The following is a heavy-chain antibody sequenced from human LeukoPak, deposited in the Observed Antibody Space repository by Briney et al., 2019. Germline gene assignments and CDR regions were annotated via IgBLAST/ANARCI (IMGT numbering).Heavy chain of an antibody. J-gene: IGHJ4*02. CDR3: AKDRVIATGIGEFDY. D-gene: IGHD6-13*01. CDR2: ISGSGDTT. CDR1: GFTLSSYA. V-gene: IGHV3-23*01. Sequence: GGSLRLSCAGSGFTLSSYAMSWVRQAPGKGLEWVSAISGSGDTTYYADSVKGGFTISRDSSRNTLYLHMNSLRAEDTAVYYCAKDRVIATGIGEFDYWGQGTLVTVSS.